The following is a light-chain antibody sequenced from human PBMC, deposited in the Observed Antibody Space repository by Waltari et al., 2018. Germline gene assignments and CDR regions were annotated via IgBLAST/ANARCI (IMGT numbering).Light chain of an antibody. J-gene: IGKJ2*01. CDR1: HKVETNY. V-gene: IGKV3D-20*02. CDR3: QQLGGAPMYT. Sequence: EVVLTQSPGTLSLAAGERATLSCRASHKVETNYFAWYQQKPGQSPRLLIDKTTMRAAGVPDRFSASGAGTDFSLNIDMLEPEDSAVYFCQQLGGAPMYTFGQGTKLEI. CDR2: KTT.